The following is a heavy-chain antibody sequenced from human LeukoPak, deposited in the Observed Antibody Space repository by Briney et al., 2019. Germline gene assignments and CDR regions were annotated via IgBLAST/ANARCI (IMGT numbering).Heavy chain of an antibody. Sequence: GASVKVSCKASGGTFSSCAISWVRQAPGQGLEWMGGIIPIFGTANYAQKFQGRVTIAADESTSTAYMELSSLRSEDTAVYYCARGFIPGIAVAPRGSYYGMDVWGQGTTVTVSS. CDR1: GGTFSSCA. D-gene: IGHD6-19*01. CDR3: ARGFIPGIAVAPRGSYYGMDV. CDR2: IIPIFGTA. J-gene: IGHJ6*02. V-gene: IGHV1-69*13.